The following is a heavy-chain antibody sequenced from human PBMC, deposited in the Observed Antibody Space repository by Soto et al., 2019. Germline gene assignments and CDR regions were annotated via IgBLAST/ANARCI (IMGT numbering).Heavy chain of an antibody. J-gene: IGHJ4*02. CDR2: ISGTGDST. CDR3: AKVFGEVAGTFDS. V-gene: IGHV3-23*01. CDR1: KFMFSRYA. Sequence: GGSLRLSCVASKFMFSRYAMSWVRQAPGKGLQWVSVISGTGDSTYHADFVKGRFTISRDNSRNTLYLQMNSLRAEDTALYYCAKVFGEVAGTFDSWGQGTPVTVSS. D-gene: IGHD6-19*01.